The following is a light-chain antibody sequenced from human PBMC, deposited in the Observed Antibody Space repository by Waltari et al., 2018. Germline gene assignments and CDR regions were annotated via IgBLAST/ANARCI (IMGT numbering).Light chain of an antibody. CDR3: AAWDDSLSGHWV. Sequence: QSALTQPPSASGTPGQRVPISCSGRASNIGTHLVNWYQQLPGKAPKLLVYRNDQRPSGVPDRFSGSKSGTSASLAISGLQSEDEADYYCAAWDDSLSGHWVFGGGTKVTVL. V-gene: IGLV1-44*01. J-gene: IGLJ2*01. CDR2: RND. CDR1: ASNIGTHL.